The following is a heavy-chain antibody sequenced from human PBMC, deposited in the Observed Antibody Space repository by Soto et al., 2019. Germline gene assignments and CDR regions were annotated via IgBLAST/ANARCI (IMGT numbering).Heavy chain of an antibody. V-gene: IGHV3-30*18. CDR1: GFTFSNYG. CDR3: AKGADY. J-gene: IGHJ4*02. Sequence: QVQLVESGGGVVQPGRSLRLSCAASGFTFSNYGMHWVRQAPGKGLEWVAVISYDGSNKYYADSVKGRFTISRDNSKNTLYLQMNSLRAEDTAVYYCAKGADYWGQGTLVTVSS. CDR2: ISYDGSNK.